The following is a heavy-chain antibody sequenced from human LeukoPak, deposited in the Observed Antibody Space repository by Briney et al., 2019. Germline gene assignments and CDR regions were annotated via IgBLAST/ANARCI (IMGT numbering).Heavy chain of an antibody. Sequence: SETLSLTCTVSGGSISSYYWSWIRQPAGKGLERIGRIYTSGSTNYNPSLNSRATISVHTSKNQFSLKLRSVPAAGTAVYYCARVVPAAIEYYYYYGMDVWGQGITVTVSS. CDR2: IYTSGST. CDR3: ARVVPAAIEYYYYYGMDV. D-gene: IGHD2-2*02. CDR1: GGSISSYY. J-gene: IGHJ6*02. V-gene: IGHV4-4*07.